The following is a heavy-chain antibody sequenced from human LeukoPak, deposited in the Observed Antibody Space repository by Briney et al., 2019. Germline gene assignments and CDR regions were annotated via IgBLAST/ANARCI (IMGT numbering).Heavy chain of an antibody. CDR2: IIPIFGTA. J-gene: IGHJ6*02. V-gene: IGHV1-69*01. Sequence: GSSVKVSCKASVGTFSSSAISCVRQAPGQRLECMGGIIPIFGTANYAQKFQGRVTITADESTSTAYMELSSLRSEDTAVYYCAREVVVPAAIMGGYYYYGMDVWGQGPTVPVSS. D-gene: IGHD2-2*02. CDR1: VGTFSSSA. CDR3: AREVVVPAAIMGGYYYYGMDV.